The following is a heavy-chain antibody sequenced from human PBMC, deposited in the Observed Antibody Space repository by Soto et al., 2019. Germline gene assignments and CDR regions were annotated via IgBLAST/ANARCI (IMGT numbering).Heavy chain of an antibody. Sequence: PGGSLRLSCAASGFTFSSYAMSWVRQAPGKGLEWVSAISGSGGSTYYADSVKGRFTISRDNSKNTLYLQMNSLRAEDTAVYYCAKDRITIFGVVRYMDVWGKGTTVTVSS. J-gene: IGHJ6*03. CDR1: GFTFSSYA. CDR2: ISGSGGST. CDR3: AKDRITIFGVVRYMDV. V-gene: IGHV3-23*01. D-gene: IGHD3-3*01.